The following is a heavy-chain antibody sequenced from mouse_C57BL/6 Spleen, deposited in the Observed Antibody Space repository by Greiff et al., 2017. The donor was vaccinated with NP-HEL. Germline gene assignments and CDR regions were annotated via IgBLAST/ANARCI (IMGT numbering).Heavy chain of an antibody. V-gene: IGHV5-4*03. CDR3: ARGDGKVYFDY. CDR2: ISDGGSYT. Sequence: EVKLVESGGGLVKPGGSLKLSCAASGFTFSSYAMSWVRQTPEKRLEWVATISDGGSYTYYPDNVKGRFTISRDNAKNNRYLQMSHLKSEDTAMYYCARGDGKVYFDYWGQGTTLTVSS. CDR1: GFTFSSYA. J-gene: IGHJ2*01. D-gene: IGHD2-3*01.